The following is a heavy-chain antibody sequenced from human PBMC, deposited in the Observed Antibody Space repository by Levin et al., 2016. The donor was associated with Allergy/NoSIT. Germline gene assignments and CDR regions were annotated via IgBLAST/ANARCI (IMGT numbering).Heavy chain of an antibody. CDR3: ARGEEGPGIVVVPAAIREYNWFDP. Sequence: VRQMPGKGLEWIGYIYYSGSTNYNPSLKSRVTISVDTSKNQFSLKLSSVTAADTAVYYCARGEEGPGIVVVPAAIREYNWFDPWGQGTLVTVSS. CDR2: IYYSGST. D-gene: IGHD2-2*02. V-gene: IGHV4-59*12. J-gene: IGHJ5*02.